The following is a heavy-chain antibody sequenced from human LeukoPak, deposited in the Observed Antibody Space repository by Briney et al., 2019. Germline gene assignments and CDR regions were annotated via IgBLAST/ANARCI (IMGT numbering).Heavy chain of an antibody. CDR3: ARQGGGFWYFDL. D-gene: IGHD6-25*01. CDR2: IYYSGST. Sequence: SETLSLTCTVSGGSISSYYWSWIRQPPGKGLEWIGYIYYSGSTNYNPSLKSRVTISVDTSKNQFSLKLSSVTAADTAVYYCARQGGGFWYFDLWGRSTLVTVSS. CDR1: GGSISSYY. V-gene: IGHV4-59*08. J-gene: IGHJ2*01.